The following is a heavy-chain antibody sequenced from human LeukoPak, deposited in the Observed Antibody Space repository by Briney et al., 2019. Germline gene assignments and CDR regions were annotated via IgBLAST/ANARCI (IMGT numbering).Heavy chain of an antibody. J-gene: IGHJ6*03. CDR1: GGSFSHYY. CDR3: ARRWNYGRNYYIDV. D-gene: IGHD1-7*01. Sequence: SVPLTLLCAVCGGSFSHYYWRWMRQSTGMGGEYPAEINDSGTINYNPSLMSRVTISVDKSKNQFSLKLTSATAADTAVYYCARRWNYGRNYYIDVWGKGATVSVSS. V-gene: IGHV4-34*01. CDR2: INDSGTI.